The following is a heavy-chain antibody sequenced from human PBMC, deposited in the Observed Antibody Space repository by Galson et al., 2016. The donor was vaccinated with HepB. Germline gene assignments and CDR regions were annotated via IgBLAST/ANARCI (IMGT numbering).Heavy chain of an antibody. J-gene: IGHJ5*01. CDR2: ISNSGDS. V-gene: IGHV4-59*01. CDR3: ARSFGSGNYLDS. D-gene: IGHD3-10*01. Sequence: GLEWIGYISNSGDSKYKPSLQSRVTISIDTFRNQFSLNLLSVTAADTAVYYCARSFGSGNYLDSWGQGALVTVSS.